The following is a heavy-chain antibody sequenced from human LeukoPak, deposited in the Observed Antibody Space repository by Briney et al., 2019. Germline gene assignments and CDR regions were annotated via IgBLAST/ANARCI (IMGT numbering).Heavy chain of an antibody. V-gene: IGHV3-30-3*01. Sequence: PGGSLRLSCAASGFTFSTYAMHWVRQAPGKGLEWVAVISYDGSNKYYAGSVKGRFTISRDNSKNTLYLQMNSLRAEDTAVYYCARVPPPIQLWWPLEYWGQGTLVTVSS. CDR2: ISYDGSNK. CDR1: GFTFSTYA. D-gene: IGHD5-18*01. J-gene: IGHJ4*02. CDR3: ARVPPPIQLWWPLEY.